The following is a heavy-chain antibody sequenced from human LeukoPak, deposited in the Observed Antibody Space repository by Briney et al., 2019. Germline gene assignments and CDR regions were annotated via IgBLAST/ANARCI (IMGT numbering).Heavy chain of an antibody. CDR2: IRYDGSNK. CDR3: AKDKVLRYFDWLFDLDY. CDR1: GFTFSSYG. Sequence: GGSLRLSCAASGFTFSSYGMHWVRQAPGKGLEWVAFIRYDGSNKYYADSVKGRFTISRDNSKNTLYLQMNSLRAEDTAVYYCAKDKVLRYFDWLFDLDYWGQGTLVTVSS. V-gene: IGHV3-30*02. J-gene: IGHJ4*02. D-gene: IGHD3-9*01.